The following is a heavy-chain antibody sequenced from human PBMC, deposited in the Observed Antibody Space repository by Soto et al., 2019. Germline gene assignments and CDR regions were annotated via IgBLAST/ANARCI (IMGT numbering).Heavy chain of an antibody. V-gene: IGHV3-33*01. CDR3: ARDHRDGDRYRGWYYFYGMDV. J-gene: IGHJ6*02. CDR1: GFTFSNHA. CDR2: TWYDGSQQ. D-gene: IGHD2-21*01. Sequence: QVQLVESGGGVVQPGRSLRLSCAASGFTFSNHAIHWVRQAPGKGLEWVAVTWYDGSQQYYADSVKGRFTISRDNSRSKVDLQMNSLRADDTAVYYCARDHRDGDRYRGWYYFYGMDVWGQGTTVTVSS.